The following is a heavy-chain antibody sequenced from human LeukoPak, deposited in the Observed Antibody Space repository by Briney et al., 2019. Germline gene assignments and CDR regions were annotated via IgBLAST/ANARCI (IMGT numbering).Heavy chain of an antibody. CDR1: GGTFSSYT. D-gene: IGHD3-3*01. Sequence: SVKVSCKASGGTFSSYTISWVRQAPGQGLEWMGRIIPILGIANYAQKLQGRVTITADKSTSTAYMELSSLRSEDTAVYYCARGSITIFGVVIHAFDIWGQGTMVTVSS. CDR3: ARGSITIFGVVIHAFDI. CDR2: IIPILGIA. V-gene: IGHV1-69*02. J-gene: IGHJ3*02.